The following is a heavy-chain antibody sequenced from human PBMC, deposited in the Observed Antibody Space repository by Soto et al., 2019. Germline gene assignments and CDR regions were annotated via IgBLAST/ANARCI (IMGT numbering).Heavy chain of an antibody. V-gene: IGHV1-2*04. D-gene: IGHD2-2*01. CDR1: GYTFTSYY. Sequence: ASVKVSCKASGYTFTSYYMHWVRQAPGQGLEWMGWINPNSGGTNYAQKFQGWVTMTRDTSISTAYMELSRLRSDDTAVYYCARDLSRWDIVVVPAAMYYYYGMDVWGQGTTVTVSS. CDR2: INPNSGGT. J-gene: IGHJ6*02. CDR3: ARDLSRWDIVVVPAAMYYYYGMDV.